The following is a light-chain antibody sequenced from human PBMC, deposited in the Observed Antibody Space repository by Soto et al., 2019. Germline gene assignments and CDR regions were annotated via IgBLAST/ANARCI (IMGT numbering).Light chain of an antibody. CDR3: QQYGGSPRT. CDR2: GAS. Sequence: EIVLTQSPVTLSLSPGERGTLSCRASQSVGTSLAWYQQKPGQAPRLLIYGASNRATGIPDRFSGSGSGTDFTLTISKLEPEDFAVYHCQQYGGSPRTFGQGIKVDIK. CDR1: QSVGTS. V-gene: IGKV3-20*01. J-gene: IGKJ1*01.